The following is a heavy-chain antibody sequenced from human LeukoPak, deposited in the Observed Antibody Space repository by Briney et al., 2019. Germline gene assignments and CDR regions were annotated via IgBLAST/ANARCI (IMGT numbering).Heavy chain of an antibody. V-gene: IGHV1-2*06. J-gene: IGHJ4*02. CDR2: INPNSGGT. CDR1: GYTFTSYG. D-gene: IGHD4-23*01. CDR3: ARGGNSYYFDY. Sequence: ASVKVSXKASGYTFTSYGISWVRQAPGQGLEWMGRINPNSGGTNYAQKFQGRVTMTRDTSISTAYMELSRLRSDDTAVYYCARGGNSYYFDYWGQGTLVTVSS.